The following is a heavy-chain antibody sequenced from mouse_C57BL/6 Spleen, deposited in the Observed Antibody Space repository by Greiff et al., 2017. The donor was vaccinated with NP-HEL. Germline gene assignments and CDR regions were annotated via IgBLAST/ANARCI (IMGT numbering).Heavy chain of an antibody. V-gene: IGHV5-9*01. CDR1: GFTFSSYT. D-gene: IGHD2-5*01. CDR3: ARYASYSNYPYYFDY. Sequence: DVHLVESGGGLVKPGGSLKLSCAASGFTFSSYTMSWVRQTPEKRLEWVATISGGGGNTYYPDSVKGRFTISRDNAKNTLYLQMSSLRSEDTALYYCARYASYSNYPYYFDYWGQGTTLTVSS. J-gene: IGHJ2*01. CDR2: ISGGGGNT.